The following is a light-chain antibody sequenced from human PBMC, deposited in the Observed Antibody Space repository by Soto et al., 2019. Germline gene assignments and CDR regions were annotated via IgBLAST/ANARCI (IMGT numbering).Light chain of an antibody. Sequence: QSVLTQPPSVSGAPGQRVTISCTGSSSNIGAGFEVHWYQQLPGTAPKLLIYTNINRPSGVPDRFSGSRSGTSASLAITGLQAEDEADYYCQSYDSSLSGHVIFGGGTKVTVL. CDR3: QSYDSSLSGHVI. J-gene: IGLJ2*01. CDR2: TNI. CDR1: SSNIGAGFE. V-gene: IGLV1-40*01.